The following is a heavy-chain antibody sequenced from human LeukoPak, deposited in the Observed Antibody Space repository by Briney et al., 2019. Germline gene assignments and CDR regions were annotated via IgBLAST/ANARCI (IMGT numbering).Heavy chain of an antibody. CDR2: ISYDGSNK. Sequence: GGSLRLSCAASGFTFSSYGMHWVRQAPGKGLEWVAVISYDGSNKYYADSVKGRFTISRVNSKNTLYLQMNSLRAEDTAVYYCAKAAHYDSSGYYRYYYGMDVWGQGTTVTVSS. J-gene: IGHJ6*02. CDR3: AKAAHYDSSGYYRYYYGMDV. D-gene: IGHD3-22*01. CDR1: GFTFSSYG. V-gene: IGHV3-30*18.